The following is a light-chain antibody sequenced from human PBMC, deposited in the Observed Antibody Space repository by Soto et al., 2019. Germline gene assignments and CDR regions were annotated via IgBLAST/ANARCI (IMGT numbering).Light chain of an antibody. Sequence: AIQLTQSPSSLAASTGDRVTITCRASQGIASGLAWYQQKPGKAPKLLIQDAASVEGGVPSRFSGSGSWTDCTLTISGMQLEDFAAYHCRQVNCDPLPVGGGTKLEI. CDR3: RQVNCDPLP. J-gene: IGKJ4*01. CDR1: QGIASG. CDR2: DAA. V-gene: IGKV1-13*02.